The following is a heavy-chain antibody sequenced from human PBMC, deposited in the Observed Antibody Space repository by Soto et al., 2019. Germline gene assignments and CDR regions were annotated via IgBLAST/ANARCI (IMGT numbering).Heavy chain of an antibody. D-gene: IGHD3-3*01. Sequence: KPSETLSLTFTVSRGSISSYYWSWIRQPPGKGLEWIGYIYYSGSTNYNPSLKSRVTISVDTSKNQFSLKLSSVTAADTAVYYCARSEGVLRFLEWSPHYMDVWGKGTTVTVSS. V-gene: IGHV4-59*01. CDR2: IYYSGST. J-gene: IGHJ6*03. CDR1: RGSISSYY. CDR3: ARSEGVLRFLEWSPHYMDV.